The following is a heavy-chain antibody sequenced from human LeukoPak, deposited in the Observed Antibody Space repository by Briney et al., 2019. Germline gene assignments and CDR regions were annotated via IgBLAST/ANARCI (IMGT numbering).Heavy chain of an antibody. D-gene: IGHD3-10*02. CDR2: ISGSGHDI. Sequence: GGSLRLSCAASGFTFSDSYMTWVRQAPGKGVEWVAYISGSGHDINYSDSVKGRFTISRDNAKNSLYLQMSSLRAEDTAVYYCAELGITMIGGVWGKGTTVTISS. CDR1: GFTFSDSY. CDR3: AELGITMIGGV. V-gene: IGHV3-11*04. J-gene: IGHJ6*04.